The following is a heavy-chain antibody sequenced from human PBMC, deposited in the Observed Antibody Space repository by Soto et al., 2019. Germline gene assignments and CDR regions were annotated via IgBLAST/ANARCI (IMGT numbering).Heavy chain of an antibody. CDR2: IIPIFGTA. J-gene: IGHJ6*02. CDR1: GGTFSSYA. CDR3: ALSYDFWSGYPSGMDV. D-gene: IGHD3-3*01. V-gene: IGHV1-69*01. Sequence: QVQVVQSGAEVKKPGSSVKVSCKASGGTFSSYAISWVRQAPGQGLEWMGGIIPIFGTANYAQKFQGRVTITADESTSTAYMELSSLRSEDTAVYYLALSYDFWSGYPSGMDVWGQGTTVTVSS.